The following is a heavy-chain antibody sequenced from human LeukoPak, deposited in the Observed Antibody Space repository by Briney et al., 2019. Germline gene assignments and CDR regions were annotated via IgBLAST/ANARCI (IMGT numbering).Heavy chain of an antibody. CDR1: GDFITDNNYY. J-gene: IGHJ4*02. CDR3: VHGSGSFRYYLDY. D-gene: IGHD3-10*01. Sequence: KPSETLSLTCAVSGDFITDNNYYWAWIRQPPGKGLEWIATIYFSGSTYFNRSLESRVAMSVDTSNNQFSLKLSSVTAADTAVYYCVHGSGSFRYYLDYWGQGTLVTVSS. CDR2: IYFSGST. V-gene: IGHV4-39*01.